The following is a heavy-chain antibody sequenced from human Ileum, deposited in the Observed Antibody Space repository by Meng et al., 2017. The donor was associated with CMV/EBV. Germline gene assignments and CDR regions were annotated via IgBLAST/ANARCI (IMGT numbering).Heavy chain of an antibody. CDR1: GFTFSDYY. J-gene: IGHJ6*02. CDR2: IRYDGSSE. Sequence: GGSLRLSCAASGFTFSDYYMNWVRQAPGKGLEWVTMIRYDGSSEFYAESVKGRFTISRDNSKNTLYLQMNSLRADDAAVYYCAKDLRVAAAGTLYYGMDVWGQGTTVTVSS. CDR3: AKDLRVAAAGTLYYGMDV. V-gene: IGHV3-30*02. D-gene: IGHD6-13*01.